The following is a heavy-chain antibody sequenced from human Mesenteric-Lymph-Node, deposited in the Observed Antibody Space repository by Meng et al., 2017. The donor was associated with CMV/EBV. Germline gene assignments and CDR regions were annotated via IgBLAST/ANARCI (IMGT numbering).Heavy chain of an antibody. Sequence: GFTFSSYGMHWVRQAPGKGLEWVAVIWYDGSNKYYADSVKGRFTISRDNSKNTLYLQMNSLRAEDTAVYYCARDESSYSSSWPNFDYWGQGTLVTVSS. CDR2: IWYDGSNK. CDR3: ARDESSYSSSWPNFDY. CDR1: GFTFSSYG. V-gene: IGHV3-33*01. J-gene: IGHJ4*02. D-gene: IGHD6-13*01.